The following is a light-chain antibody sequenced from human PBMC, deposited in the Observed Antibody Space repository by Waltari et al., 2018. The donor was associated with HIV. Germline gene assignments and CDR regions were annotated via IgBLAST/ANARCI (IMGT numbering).Light chain of an antibody. CDR3: QSYDISLSGWV. CDR1: SSNIGAGFD. Sequence: QSVLTQPPSVSGAPGQRVTIPCTGPSSNIGAGFDVHWYQQLPGTVPKVLIYNNTDRPSGVPDRFSGSKSATSASLAITGLQAEDEANYYCQSYDISLSGWVFGGGTKLTVL. V-gene: IGLV1-40*01. J-gene: IGLJ2*01. CDR2: NNT.